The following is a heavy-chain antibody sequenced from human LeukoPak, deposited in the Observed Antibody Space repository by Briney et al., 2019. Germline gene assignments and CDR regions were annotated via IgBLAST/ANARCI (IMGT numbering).Heavy chain of an antibody. D-gene: IGHD6-13*01. CDR3: ARDTAAADPYYFDY. Sequence: ASVKVSFKASGYTFTGYYMHWVRQAPGQGLEWMGWINPNSGGTNYAQKFQGRVTMTRDTSISTAYMELSRLRSDDTAVYYCARDTAAADPYYFDYRGKGTLVTVSS. CDR2: INPNSGGT. J-gene: IGHJ4*02. V-gene: IGHV1-2*02. CDR1: GYTFTGYY.